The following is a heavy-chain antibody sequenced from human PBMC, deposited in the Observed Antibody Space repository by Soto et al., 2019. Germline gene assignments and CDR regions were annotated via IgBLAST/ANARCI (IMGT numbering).Heavy chain of an antibody. J-gene: IGHJ4*02. CDR2: IYYNGNT. Sequence: SETLSLTCTISGGAINDHYWSFIRQPPGKGLEWIGYIYYNGNTNYNPSLESRVTISVDRSRNQFPLRLTSLTAADTAVYYCARVRTGYFDYWGRGALVTVSS. CDR1: GGAINDHY. D-gene: IGHD3-9*01. V-gene: IGHV4-59*11. CDR3: ARVRTGYFDY.